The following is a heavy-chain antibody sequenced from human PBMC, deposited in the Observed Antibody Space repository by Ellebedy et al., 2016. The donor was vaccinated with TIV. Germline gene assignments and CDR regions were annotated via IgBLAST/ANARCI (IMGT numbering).Heavy chain of an antibody. CDR3: AKAVGYCSYGTCYRYFDL. Sequence: GESLKISXAASGFTFSSYAMTWVRQAPGKGLEWVSIIGEDGTVAYHADSVRGRFTVSRDNSKSTLYLQMNSLRAEDTAVYFCAKAVGYCSYGTCYRYFDLWGRGTLVTVSS. CDR2: IGEDGTVA. D-gene: IGHD2-15*01. J-gene: IGHJ2*01. V-gene: IGHV3-23*01. CDR1: GFTFSSYA.